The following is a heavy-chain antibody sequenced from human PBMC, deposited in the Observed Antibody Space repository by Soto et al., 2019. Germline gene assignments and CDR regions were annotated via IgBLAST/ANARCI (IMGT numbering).Heavy chain of an antibody. CDR1: GGFMSRYY. Sequence: SETLSLTCTVSGGFMSRYYWSWIRQPPGKGLEWIGYIYYSGHTNSNPSLKSRVTISVDTSKNQFSLKLSSVTAADTAVYYCARGIATTEMDVWGQGTTVTVSS. J-gene: IGHJ6*02. V-gene: IGHV4-59*01. CDR2: IYYSGHT. CDR3: ARGIATTEMDV. D-gene: IGHD6-13*01.